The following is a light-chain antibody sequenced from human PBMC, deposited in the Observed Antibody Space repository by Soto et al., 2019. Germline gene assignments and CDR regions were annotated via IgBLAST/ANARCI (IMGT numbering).Light chain of an antibody. Sequence: EIVLTQSPATLSVSPGERATLSCRASESVSSTLAWYQQRPGQAPRLLIYGASTRATAIPARFSGSGSGTEFTLTISSLQSEDFAVYYCQQYKTWPLTFGQGTRLEI. CDR3: QQYKTWPLT. CDR1: ESVSST. V-gene: IGKV3-15*01. CDR2: GAS. J-gene: IGKJ5*01.